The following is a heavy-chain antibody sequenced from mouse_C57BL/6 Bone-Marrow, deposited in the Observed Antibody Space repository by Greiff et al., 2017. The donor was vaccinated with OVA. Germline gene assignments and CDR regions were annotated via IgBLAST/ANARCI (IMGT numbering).Heavy chain of an antibody. CDR3: ASYGNWFWCAY. D-gene: IGHD2-1*01. Sequence: QVQLQQPGAELVKPGASVKLSCKASGYTFTSYWMQWVKQRPGQGLEWIGEIDPSDSYTNYNQKFKGKATLTVDTSSSTAYMQLSSLTSEDSAVYYCASYGNWFWCAYWGQGTLVTVSA. CDR1: GYTFTSYW. J-gene: IGHJ3*01. V-gene: IGHV1-50*01. CDR2: IDPSDSYT.